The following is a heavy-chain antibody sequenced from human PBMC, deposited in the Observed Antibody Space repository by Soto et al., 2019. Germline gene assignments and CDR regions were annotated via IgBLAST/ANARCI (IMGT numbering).Heavy chain of an antibody. D-gene: IGHD3-10*01. CDR3: ATSYGSGYRAFDY. J-gene: IGHJ4*02. Sequence: QVQLVQSGAEVKKPGSSVKVSCKASGDTFSFYTINWVRQAPGLGLEWMGRVNPILSMSNYAQKFQGRVTMTADKSTSTDCMGMRSLSSEDTAFYYCATSYGSGYRAFDYWGQGALVTVSS. CDR2: VNPILSMS. CDR1: GDTFSFYT. V-gene: IGHV1-69*02.